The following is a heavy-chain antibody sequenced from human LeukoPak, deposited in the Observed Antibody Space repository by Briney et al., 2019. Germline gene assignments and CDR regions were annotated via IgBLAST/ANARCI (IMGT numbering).Heavy chain of an antibody. Sequence: GGSLRLSCAASGFTFSSYSINWVRQAPGKGLEWVSFISSRSSYIYYADSVKGRFTISRDNANNSLYLHMNSLRAEDTAVYYCASFRDYSNCNWGQGTLVTVSS. D-gene: IGHD4-11*01. CDR1: GFTFSSYS. CDR2: ISSRSSYI. V-gene: IGHV3-21*01. CDR3: ASFRDYSNCN. J-gene: IGHJ4*02.